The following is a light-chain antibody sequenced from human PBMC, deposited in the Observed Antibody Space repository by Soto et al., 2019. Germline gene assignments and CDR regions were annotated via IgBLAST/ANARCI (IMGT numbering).Light chain of an antibody. Sequence: DIQMTQSPSTLSASVGDTVTLTWRASQSISNWLAWYQQKPGQAPKLLIHKASTLESGVPSRFSGSGSGTEFTLTISSLQPDDFATFYCQQYDRFPYTFGQGTKLEIK. CDR1: QSISNW. J-gene: IGKJ2*01. V-gene: IGKV1-5*03. CDR3: QQYDRFPYT. CDR2: KAS.